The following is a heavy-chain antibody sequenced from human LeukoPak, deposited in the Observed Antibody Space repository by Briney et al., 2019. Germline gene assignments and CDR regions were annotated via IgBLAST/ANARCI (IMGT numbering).Heavy chain of an antibody. CDR2: ISAYNDNT. CDR1: GYTFASYG. J-gene: IGHJ5*02. V-gene: IGHV1-18*01. Sequence: ASVKVSCKASGYTFASYGIYWVRQAPGQGLEWMGWISAYNDNTKYAQKFQGRVTMTTDTSTSTAYMELRSLRSDDTAVYYCARDKPRLKGYSYGYFPGWFDPWGQGTLVTVSS. D-gene: IGHD5-18*01. CDR3: ARDKPRLKGYSYGYFPGWFDP.